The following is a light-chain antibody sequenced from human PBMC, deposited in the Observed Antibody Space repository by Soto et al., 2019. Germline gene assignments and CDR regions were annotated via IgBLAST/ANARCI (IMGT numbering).Light chain of an antibody. Sequence: IVLTQSPATLSVSPGERATLSCRASQAVGSNLAWYQQRPGQAPRLLIYDASPRATGIPHRFSGGGSGTEFTLTISSLQSDDFAVYYCHHFNKWPHMPAFGGGTKLAIK. CDR1: QAVGSN. CDR2: DAS. V-gene: IGKV3-15*01. J-gene: IGKJ4*01. CDR3: HHFNKWPHMPA.